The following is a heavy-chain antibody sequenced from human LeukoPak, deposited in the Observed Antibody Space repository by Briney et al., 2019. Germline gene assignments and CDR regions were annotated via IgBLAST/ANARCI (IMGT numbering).Heavy chain of an antibody. D-gene: IGHD5-18*01. CDR2: ISGSGSTT. CDR1: EFSFSGYA. CDR3: SKRTRGYNYGPSDY. J-gene: IGHJ4*02. Sequence: GRSLRLSCAASEFSFSGYAMSWVRQAPGKGLEWVSTISGSGSTTWYTDSVKGRFTISGDNSKDTLFLQMNSLRAEDTAVYYCSKRTRGYNYGPSDYWGQGTLVTVSS. V-gene: IGHV3-23*01.